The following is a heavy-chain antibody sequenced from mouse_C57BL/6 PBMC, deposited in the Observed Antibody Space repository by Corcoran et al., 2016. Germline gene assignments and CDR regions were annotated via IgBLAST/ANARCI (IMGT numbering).Heavy chain of an antibody. Sequence: EVQLQQSGPELVKPGASVKISCKASGYTFTEYYMNWVKQGHGKSLEWIGDINPNNGGTSYNQKFKGKATLTVDKSSSTAYMELRSLTSEDSAVYYCARKDYGSSYPWYFDVWGTGTTVTVSS. D-gene: IGHD1-1*01. CDR1: GYTFTEYY. CDR3: ARKDYGSSYPWYFDV. CDR2: INPNNGGT. V-gene: IGHV1-26*01. J-gene: IGHJ1*03.